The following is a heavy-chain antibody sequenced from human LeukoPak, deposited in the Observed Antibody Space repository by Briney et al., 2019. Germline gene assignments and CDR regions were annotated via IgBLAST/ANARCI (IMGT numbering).Heavy chain of an antibody. D-gene: IGHD2-15*01. CDR1: GFTFSSYT. CDR2: ISSSTGTI. V-gene: IGHV3-48*02. CDR3: ARLYCSGGSCPQDY. Sequence: PGGSLRLSCGASGFTFSSYTMNWVRQALGKGLEWVSYISSSTGTIYSADSVKGRFTISRDNAKNSLYLQMNSLRDEDTAVYYCARLYCSGGSCPQDYWGRGTLVTVSS. J-gene: IGHJ4*02.